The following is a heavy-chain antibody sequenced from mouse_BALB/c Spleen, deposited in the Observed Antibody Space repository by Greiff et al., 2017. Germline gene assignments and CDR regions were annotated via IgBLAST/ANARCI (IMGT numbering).Heavy chain of an antibody. CDR1: GYAFTNYL. D-gene: IGHD4-1*01. V-gene: IGHV1-54*01. CDR3: SLTGTGYLDY. J-gene: IGHJ2*01. CDR2: INPGSGGT. Sequence: VQLQESGAELVRPGTSVKVSCKASGYAFTNYLIEWVKQRPGQGLEWIGVINPGSGGTNYNEKFKGKATLTADKSSSTAYMQLSSLTSDDSAVYFCSLTGTGYLDYWGQGTTLTVSS.